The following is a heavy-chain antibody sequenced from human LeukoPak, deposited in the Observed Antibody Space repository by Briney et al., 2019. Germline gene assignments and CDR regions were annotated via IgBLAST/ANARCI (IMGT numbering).Heavy chain of an antibody. V-gene: IGHV3-21*04. Sequence: PGGSLRLSCAASGFTFNNYIMNWVRQAPGKGLEWVSSISSSSDYIYYADSVKGRFTISRDNAKNSLYLQMNSLRAEDTAVYYCAKGSGKLWNRPSDYWGQGTLVTVSS. CDR1: GFTFNNYI. CDR3: AKGSGKLWNRPSDY. J-gene: IGHJ4*02. D-gene: IGHD5-18*01. CDR2: ISSSSDYI.